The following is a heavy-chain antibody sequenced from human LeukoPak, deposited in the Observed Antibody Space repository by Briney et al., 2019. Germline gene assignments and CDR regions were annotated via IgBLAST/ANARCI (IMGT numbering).Heavy chain of an antibody. CDR3: AGGDILTGYWFFDY. CDR2: IYYSGST. D-gene: IGHD3-9*01. J-gene: IGHJ4*02. Sequence: SETLSLTCTVSGGSTSSYYWGWIRQPPGKGLEWIGYIYYSGSTNYNPSLKSRVTISVDTSKNQFSLKLSSVTAADTAVYYCAGGDILTGYWFFDYWGQGTLVTVSS. CDR1: GGSTSSYY. V-gene: IGHV4-59*01.